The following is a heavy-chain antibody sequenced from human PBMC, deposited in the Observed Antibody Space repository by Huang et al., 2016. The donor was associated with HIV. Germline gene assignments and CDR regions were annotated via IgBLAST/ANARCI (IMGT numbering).Heavy chain of an antibody. CDR2: IQQDGSEK. CDR3: ARVRDDYGDYNYNFDY. V-gene: IGHV3-7*01. J-gene: IGHJ4*02. CDR1: GFTFSSYW. D-gene: IGHD4-17*01. Sequence: EVQLVESGGGLVQPGGSLRLSCAASGFTFSSYWMSWVRQAQGKGLEWVANIQQDGSEKYYVDSVKGRFTISRDNAKNSLYLQMNSLRAEDTAVYYCARVRDDYGDYNYNFDYWGQGTLVTVSS.